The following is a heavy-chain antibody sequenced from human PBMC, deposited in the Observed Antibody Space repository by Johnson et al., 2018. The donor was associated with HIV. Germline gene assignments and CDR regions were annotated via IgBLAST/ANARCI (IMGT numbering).Heavy chain of an antibody. CDR3: ARDRLGAARPNAFDI. J-gene: IGHJ3*02. Sequence: QVQLVESGGGVVQPGRSLRLSCAASGFTFSSYAMHWVRQAPGKGLEWVAVISYDGNIKYYADSVKGRFTISRDNSKNTLYLQMGSLRAEDTAIYYCARDRLGAARPNAFDIWGPGTMVTVSS. CDR1: GFTFSSYA. V-gene: IGHV3-30-3*01. CDR2: ISYDGNIK. D-gene: IGHD2-15*01.